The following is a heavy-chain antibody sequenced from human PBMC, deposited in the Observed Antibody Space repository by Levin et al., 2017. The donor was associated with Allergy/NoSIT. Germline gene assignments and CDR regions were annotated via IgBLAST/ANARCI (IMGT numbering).Heavy chain of an antibody. CDR3: ATFVSGSGYTKSHY. Sequence: SETLSLTCTVSGGSISSNYWSWIRQPPGKGLEWIGYIYYSGSTNYSPSLKSRVTISVDTSKNQFSLRLSSVTAADTAVYYCATFVSGSGYTKSHYWGQGTLVTVSS. CDR2: IYYSGST. J-gene: IGHJ4*02. CDR1: GGSISSNY. D-gene: IGHD5-18*01. V-gene: IGHV4-59*03.